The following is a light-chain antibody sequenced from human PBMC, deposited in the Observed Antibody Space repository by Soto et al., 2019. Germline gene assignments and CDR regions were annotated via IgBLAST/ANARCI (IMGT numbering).Light chain of an antibody. CDR2: EVS. CDR3: SSYAGSNNFVV. V-gene: IGLV2-8*01. CDR1: SSDVGGYNY. Sequence: QSALTKPPSASGSPGQSVTISCTGTSSDVGGYNYVSWYQQNPGKAPKLMIYEVSKRPSGVPDRFSGSKSGNTASLTVSGLQAEDDSDYYCSSYAGSNNFVVFGGGTKLTVL. J-gene: IGLJ2*01.